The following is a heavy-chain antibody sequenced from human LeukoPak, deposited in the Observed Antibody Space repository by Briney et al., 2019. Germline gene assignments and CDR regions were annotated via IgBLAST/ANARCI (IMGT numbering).Heavy chain of an antibody. J-gene: IGHJ6*03. CDR3: ARGRSDSSGYRYYYYYYMDV. Sequence: GASVKVSCKASGYTFTSYYMHWVRQAPGQGLEWMGIINPSAGSTSYAQKFQGRVTITRNTSISTAYMELSSLRSEDTAVYYCARGRSDSSGYRYYYYYYMDVWGKGTTVTVSS. D-gene: IGHD3-22*01. CDR1: GYTFTSYY. V-gene: IGHV1-46*01. CDR2: INPSAGST.